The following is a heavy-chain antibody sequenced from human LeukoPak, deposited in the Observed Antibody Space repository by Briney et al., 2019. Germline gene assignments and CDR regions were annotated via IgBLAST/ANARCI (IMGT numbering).Heavy chain of an antibody. Sequence: PGGALRLSCAASVFTFHSYCMSWVRQAPGKGLEWVANIKQDGSEKYYVDSVKGRFTISRDNAKNSLYLQRNSVRAEDTAVYYCARRVSHRAIVVVVAANDAFDIWGQGTMVTVSS. CDR2: IKQDGSEK. D-gene: IGHD2-15*01. CDR1: VFTFHSYC. J-gene: IGHJ3*02. V-gene: IGHV3-7*01. CDR3: ARRVSHRAIVVVVAANDAFDI.